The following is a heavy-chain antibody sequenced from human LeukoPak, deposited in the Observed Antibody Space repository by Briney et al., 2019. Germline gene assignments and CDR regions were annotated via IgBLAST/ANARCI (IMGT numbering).Heavy chain of an antibody. CDR2: IYSGGST. V-gene: IGHV3-66*02. CDR1: GFTFTSYS. J-gene: IGHJ4*02. Sequence: SGGSLRLSCAASGFTFTSYSMNWVRQAPGRGLEWVSVIYSGGSTYYADSVKGRFTISRDNSKNTLYLQMNSLRAEDTAVYYCASYSSGWTVFDYWGQGTLVTVSS. D-gene: IGHD6-19*01. CDR3: ASYSSGWTVFDY.